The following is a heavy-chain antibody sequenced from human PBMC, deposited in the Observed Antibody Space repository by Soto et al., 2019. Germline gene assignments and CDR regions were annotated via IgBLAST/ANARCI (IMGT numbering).Heavy chain of an antibody. Sequence: GASVKVSCKASGYTFTSYGISWVRQAPGQGLEWMGWISAYNGNTNYAQKLQGRVTMTTDTSTSTAYMELRSLRSGDTAVYYCARDYYGSGSYYPWFDPWGQGTLVTVSS. D-gene: IGHD3-10*01. CDR2: ISAYNGNT. V-gene: IGHV1-18*04. CDR1: GYTFTSYG. J-gene: IGHJ5*02. CDR3: ARDYYGSGSYYPWFDP.